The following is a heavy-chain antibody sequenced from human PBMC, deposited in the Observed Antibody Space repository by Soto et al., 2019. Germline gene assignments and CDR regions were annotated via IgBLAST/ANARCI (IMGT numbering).Heavy chain of an antibody. V-gene: IGHV4-61*01. CDR3: AGGRISARPYYYGMDV. CDR2: IYYSGST. D-gene: IGHD6-6*01. Sequence: DALVLTCTGSGGAFSSVSYYWGWICHPPGDVVGWIGDIYYSGSTNYNPSLKSRVTISVDTSKNPFSLKLSSVTAADTAVYYCAGGRISARPYYYGMDVWGQGTTVTVSS. J-gene: IGHJ6*02. CDR1: GGAFSSVSYY.